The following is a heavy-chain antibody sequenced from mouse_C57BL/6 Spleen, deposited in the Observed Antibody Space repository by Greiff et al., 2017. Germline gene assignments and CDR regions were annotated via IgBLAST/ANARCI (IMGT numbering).Heavy chain of an antibody. J-gene: IGHJ4*01. CDR3: ARREGGYAMDY. V-gene: IGHV1-19*01. CDR2: INPYNGGT. CDR1: GYTFTDYY. Sequence: EVQLQQSGPVLVKPGASVKMSCKASGYTFTDYYMNWVKQSHGKSLEWIGVINPYNGGTSYNQKFKGKATLTVDKSSSTAYMELNSLTSEDSAVYYCARREGGYAMDYWGQGTSVTVSS.